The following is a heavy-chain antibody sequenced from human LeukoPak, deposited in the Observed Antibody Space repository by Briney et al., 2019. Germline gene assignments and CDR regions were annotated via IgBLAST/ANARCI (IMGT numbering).Heavy chain of an antibody. CDR2: IYPGDSDT. CDR3: ARGMTGFYTLFDY. Sequence: GESPKISCKASGYSFNNYWIGWVRQMPGKGLECMGIIYPGDSDTRYSPSFQGQVTISADKSISTAYLQWTSLRASDTAMYYCARGMTGFYTLFDYWGPGTLVTVSS. J-gene: IGHJ4*02. D-gene: IGHD3/OR15-3a*01. V-gene: IGHV5-51*01. CDR1: GYSFNNYW.